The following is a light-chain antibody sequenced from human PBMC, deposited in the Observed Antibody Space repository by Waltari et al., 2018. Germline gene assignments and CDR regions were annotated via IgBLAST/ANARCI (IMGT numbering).Light chain of an antibody. V-gene: IGLV8-61*01. CDR1: SVSVSTDYY. CDR3: VLYMGGAVL. J-gene: IGLJ3*02. Sequence: QTVVTQEASFSVSPGGTVTLTCGLSSVSVSTDYYTSWYQQTPGQAARPLISSTNPRSFGVPDRFSGSILGNIAVLTITGAQAHDEADYHCVLYMGGAVLFGGVTKLTVL. CDR2: STN.